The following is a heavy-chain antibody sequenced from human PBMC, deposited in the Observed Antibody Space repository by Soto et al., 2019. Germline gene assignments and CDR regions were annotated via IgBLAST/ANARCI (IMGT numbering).Heavy chain of an antibody. CDR2: INHSGSS. CDR3: ARGSIPYRGVVGY. V-gene: IGHV4-34*01. CDR1: GGSFSGNY. Sequence: PSETLSLTCAVYGGSFSGNYWIWIRQPPGKGLEWIGEINHSGSSNYNPSLKSRVTISVDTSKNQFSLRLNSVTAADTAVYYCARGSIPYRGVVGYWGEGTQVTVSS. J-gene: IGHJ4*02. D-gene: IGHD2-21*01.